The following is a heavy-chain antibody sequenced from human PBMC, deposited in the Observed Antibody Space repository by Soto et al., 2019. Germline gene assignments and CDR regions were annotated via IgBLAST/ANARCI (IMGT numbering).Heavy chain of an antibody. Sequence: QVQLQESGPGLVRPSETLSLICSVSGGSVNSYYWSWIRQPPGKGLEWIGYIFYSGSNNYNPSLKSRVTMSVDMSKNQFSLNLRSATAADTAVYYCARVAVSYCGGDCPYFDLWGRGTLVTVSS. D-gene: IGHD2-21*02. CDR3: ARVAVSYCGGDCPYFDL. CDR2: IFYSGSN. J-gene: IGHJ2*01. CDR1: GGSVNSYY. V-gene: IGHV4-59*02.